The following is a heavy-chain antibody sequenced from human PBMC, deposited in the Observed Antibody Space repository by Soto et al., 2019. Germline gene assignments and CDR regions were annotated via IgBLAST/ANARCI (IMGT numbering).Heavy chain of an antibody. V-gene: IGHV3-74*01. CDR1: GFTFSDYW. J-gene: IGHJ4*02. CDR2: IDSDGSST. CDR3: ARDLSEVLRYFDWLSAQNKAPYYFDY. D-gene: IGHD3-9*01. Sequence: PGGSLRLSCAASGFTFSDYWMNWVRQAPGKGLVWVSRIDSDGSSTSYADSVKGRFTISRDNAKNSLYLQMNSLRAEDTAVYYCARDLSEVLRYFDWLSAQNKAPYYFDYWGQGTLVTVSS.